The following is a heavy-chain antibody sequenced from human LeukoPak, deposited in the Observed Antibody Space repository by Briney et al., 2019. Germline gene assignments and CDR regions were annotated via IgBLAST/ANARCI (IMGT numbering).Heavy chain of an antibody. J-gene: IGHJ4*02. CDR1: GGSISSSSHF. V-gene: IGHV4-39*01. D-gene: IGHD1-20*01. Sequence: SETLSLTCTVPGGSISSSSHFWGWIRQPPGKGLEWIGSIYYTGSTYHNSSLKSRLTISVDTSKNQFSLKLSSVTAADTAVFYCARLDNWNGYYFDHWGQGTLVTVSS. CDR2: IYYTGST. CDR3: ARLDNWNGYYFDH.